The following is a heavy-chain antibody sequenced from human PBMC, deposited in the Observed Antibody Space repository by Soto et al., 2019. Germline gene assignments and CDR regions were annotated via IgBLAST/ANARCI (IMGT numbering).Heavy chain of an antibody. V-gene: IGHV3-23*01. CDR1: GLTFRSYA. CDR2: INGFGDRP. Sequence: EVQLLESGGGLVQPGGSLGLSCAASGLTFRSYAMSWVRQAPGKGLEWVSGINGFGDRPNYAGSVKGRFTTSRDNSKNTVYLQMNSLRVEDTAVYYCANVDWNYGKDAWGQGTTVIVSS. CDR3: ANVDWNYGKDA. D-gene: IGHD1-1*01. J-gene: IGHJ6*02.